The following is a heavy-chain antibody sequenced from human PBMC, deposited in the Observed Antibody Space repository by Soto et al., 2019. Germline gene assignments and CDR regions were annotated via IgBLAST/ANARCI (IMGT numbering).Heavy chain of an antibody. CDR3: ARGHGEYYYDSSGPTLGFDY. D-gene: IGHD3-22*01. CDR2: IIPIFGTA. CDR1: GGTFSSYA. V-gene: IGHV1-69*13. Sequence: SVKVSCKASGGTFSSYAISWLRQSPGQGLEWMGGIIPIFGTANYAQKLQGRVTITADESTSTVYMELSSLRSEDTAVYYCARGHGEYYYDSSGPTLGFDYWGQGTLVTVSS. J-gene: IGHJ4*02.